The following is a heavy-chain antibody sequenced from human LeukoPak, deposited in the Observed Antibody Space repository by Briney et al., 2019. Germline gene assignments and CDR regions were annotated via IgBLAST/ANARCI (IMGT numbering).Heavy chain of an antibody. CDR3: HTGGHPHCY. CDR1: GFTVTTNH. Sequence: PGGSLRLSCAVSGFTVTTNHMSWVRQAPGKGLEWVSTFYADGRIYYADSVQGRFTISRDSSKNTLSLQMNSLRAEDTAVYYCHTGGHPHCYWGQGSLVTVSS. CDR2: FYADGRI. J-gene: IGHJ4*02. V-gene: IGHV3-66*01. D-gene: IGHD2-8*02.